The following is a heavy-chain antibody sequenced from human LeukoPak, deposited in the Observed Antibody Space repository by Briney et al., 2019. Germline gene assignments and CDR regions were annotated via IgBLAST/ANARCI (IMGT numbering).Heavy chain of an antibody. V-gene: IGHV3-23*01. J-gene: IGHJ6*02. CDR3: AKPLISYYYYGMDV. Sequence: GGSLRLSCAASGFTFSSYAMSWVRQAPGKGLEWVSAISGSGGSTYYADSVKGRFTISRDNSKNTLYLQMNSLRAEDTAVYYCAKPLISYYYYGMDVWGQGTTVTVSS. D-gene: IGHD3-22*01. CDR1: GFTFSSYA. CDR2: ISGSGGST.